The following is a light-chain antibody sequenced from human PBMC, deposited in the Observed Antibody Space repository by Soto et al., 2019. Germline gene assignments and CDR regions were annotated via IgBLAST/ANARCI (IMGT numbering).Light chain of an antibody. Sequence: EIVLPPSPGTLSLSPGEGATLSCRASQSVSTNYLTWYHRKPGQAPRLLIYGASSRSTGIPDRSRGSGSGTDFTLTITSLAPDYCAAYYCLQDGSSPPTFGQGNKVEIK. J-gene: IGKJ1*01. CDR3: LQDGSSPPT. CDR1: QSVSTNY. V-gene: IGKV3-20*01. CDR2: GAS.